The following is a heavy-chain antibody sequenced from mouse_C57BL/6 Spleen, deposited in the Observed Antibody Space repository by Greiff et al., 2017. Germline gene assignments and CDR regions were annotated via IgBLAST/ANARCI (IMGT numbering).Heavy chain of an antibody. CDR2: IDPSDSYT. D-gene: IGHD3-2*02. CDR3: ARGSSGYVVLYYFDY. V-gene: IGHV1-69*01. CDR1: GYTFTSYW. Sequence: QVQLQQPGAELVMPGASVKLSCKASGYTFTSYWMHWVKQRPGQGLEWIGEIDPSDSYTNYNQKFKGKSTLTVDKSSSTAYMQLSSLTSEDSAVYYCARGSSGYVVLYYFDYWGQGTTLTVSS. J-gene: IGHJ2*01.